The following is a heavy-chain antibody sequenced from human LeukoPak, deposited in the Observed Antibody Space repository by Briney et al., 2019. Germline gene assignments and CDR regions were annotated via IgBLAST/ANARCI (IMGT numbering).Heavy chain of an antibody. CDR1: GFTFSNYW. Sequence: GGSLRVSCAASGFTFSNYWMSWVRQAPGKGLEWVANIKQDGSEKCYVDSVKGRFTISRDNAKNSLYLQMDSLRDEDTAVYYCAHSNWVYWGQGTLVTVSS. CDR2: IKQDGSEK. J-gene: IGHJ4*02. CDR3: AHSNWVY. V-gene: IGHV3-7*01. D-gene: IGHD6-13*01.